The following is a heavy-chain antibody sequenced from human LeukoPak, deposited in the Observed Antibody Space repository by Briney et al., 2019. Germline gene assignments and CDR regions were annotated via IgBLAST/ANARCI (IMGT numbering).Heavy chain of an antibody. D-gene: IGHD6-6*01. CDR3: AGDLEGQLANWFDP. CDR1: GGSISSYY. J-gene: IGHJ5*02. V-gene: IGHV4-4*07. CDR2: IYTSGST. Sequence: SETLSLTCTVSGGSISSYYWSWTRQPAGKGLEWIGRIYTSGSTNYNPSLKSRVTMSVDTSKNQFSLKLSSVTAADTAVYYCAGDLEGQLANWFDPWGQGTLVTVSS.